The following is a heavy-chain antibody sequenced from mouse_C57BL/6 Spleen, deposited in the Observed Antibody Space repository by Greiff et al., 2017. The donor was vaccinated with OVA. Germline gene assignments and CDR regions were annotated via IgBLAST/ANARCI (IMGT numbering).Heavy chain of an antibody. J-gene: IGHJ2*01. D-gene: IGHD2-4*01. V-gene: IGHV1-52*01. CDR1: FYPFTLYF. CDR2: IYPSDSET. CDR3: TRGIYEYGDY. Sequence: LSFPSSFYPFTLYFIYFFNHSPLQFLEWICNIYPSDSETHYNQKFKDKATLTVDKSSSTAYMQLSSLTSEDSAVYYCTRGIYEYGDYWGQGTTLTVSS.